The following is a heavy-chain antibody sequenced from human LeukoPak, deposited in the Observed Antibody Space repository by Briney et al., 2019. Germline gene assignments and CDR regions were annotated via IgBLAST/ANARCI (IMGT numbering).Heavy chain of an antibody. J-gene: IGHJ4*02. V-gene: IGHV4-39*01. CDR1: GDSISSSSYY. D-gene: IGHD6-19*01. Sequence: SETLSLTCTVSGDSISSSSYYWEWIRQPPGKGLEWIGSTFYSGSTYYNPSLKSRVTISVDTSKNQFSLKLSSVTAADTAVYYCARRAGAGAIDYWGQGTLVTVSS. CDR3: ARRAGAGAIDY. CDR2: TFYSGST.